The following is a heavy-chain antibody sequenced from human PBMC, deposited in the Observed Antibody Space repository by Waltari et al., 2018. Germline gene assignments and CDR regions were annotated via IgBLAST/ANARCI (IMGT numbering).Heavy chain of an antibody. CDR1: GFTFSSYW. J-gene: IGHJ4*02. V-gene: IGHV3-7*01. CDR3: ARHRRSSSSSDY. CDR2: IKQYASDK. Sequence: EVQLVESGGGLVQPGGSRRLSCAASGFTFSSYWMSWVRQAPGKGLEGVANIKQYASDKDYVDSVKGRFTISRDNAKNSLYLQMNSLRAEDTAVYYCARHRRSSSSSDYWGQGTLVTVSS. D-gene: IGHD6-6*01.